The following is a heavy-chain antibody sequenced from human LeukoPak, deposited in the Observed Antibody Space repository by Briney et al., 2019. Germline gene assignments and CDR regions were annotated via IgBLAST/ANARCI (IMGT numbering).Heavy chain of an antibody. V-gene: IGHV3-30*04. J-gene: IGHJ4*02. CDR3: AKGGPHRILLTYYFDY. Sequence: GGSLRLSCAASGFTFSSYAMHWVRQAPGKGLEWVAVISYDGSNKYYADSVKGRFTISRDNSKNTLYLQMNSLRAEDTAVYYCAKGGPHRILLTYYFDYWGQGTLVTVSS. D-gene: IGHD2-15*01. CDR1: GFTFSSYA. CDR2: ISYDGSNK.